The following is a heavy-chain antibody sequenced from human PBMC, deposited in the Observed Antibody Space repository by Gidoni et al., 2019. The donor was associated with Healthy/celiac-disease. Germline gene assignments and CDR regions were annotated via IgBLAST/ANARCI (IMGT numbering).Heavy chain of an antibody. D-gene: IGHD1-20*01. J-gene: IGHJ4*02. CDR3: TRTSFNWNDPPFDY. V-gene: IGHV3-49*03. Sequence: EVQLVESGGGLVQPGRSLRLSCPASGFTFGDYAMSWFRQAPGKGLEWVGFIRSKAYGGTTEYAASVKGRFTISRDDSKSIAYLQMNSLKTEDTAVYYCTRTSFNWNDPPFDYWGQGTLVTVSS. CDR2: IRSKAYGGTT. CDR1: GFTFGDYA.